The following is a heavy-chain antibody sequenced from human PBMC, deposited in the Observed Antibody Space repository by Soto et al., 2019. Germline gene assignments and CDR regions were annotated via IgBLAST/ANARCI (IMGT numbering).Heavy chain of an antibody. CDR3: SRRGGFNSEFNCFDI. V-gene: IGHV5-51*01. J-gene: IGHJ3*02. CDR2: IYPGDSDT. CDR1: GYSFSSFW. D-gene: IGHD1-26*01. Sequence: PGESLKISCTGSGYSFSSFWIGWVRQMPGQGLEWMGIIYPGDSDTTYSPSFEGQVTFSVDTSINLAYLEWTSLKATDTATYYCSRRGGFNSEFNCFDIWGQGTVVTVSS.